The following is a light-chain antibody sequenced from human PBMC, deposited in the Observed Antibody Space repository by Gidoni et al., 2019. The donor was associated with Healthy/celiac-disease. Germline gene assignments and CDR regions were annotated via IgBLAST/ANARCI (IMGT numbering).Light chain of an antibody. J-gene: IGKJ4*01. Sequence: DIQMTQSPSSLSASVGDRVTITCRASQSISSYLHWYQQKPGKAPKLLIYAASSLQSGVPSRFSGSRSGTDFTLTISSLQPEDFATYYCQQSYSTPPSFGGGTKVEIK. CDR3: QQSYSTPPS. V-gene: IGKV1-39*01. CDR1: QSISSY. CDR2: AAS.